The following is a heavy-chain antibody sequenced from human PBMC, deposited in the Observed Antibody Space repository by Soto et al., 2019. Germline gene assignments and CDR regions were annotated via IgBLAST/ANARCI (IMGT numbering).Heavy chain of an antibody. CDR1: GFIFSIYT. J-gene: IGHJ3*02. Sequence: PGGSLRLSCAASGFIFSIYTMNWVRQAPGKGLEWVSYIGSSGNTIYYADSMKGRFTISRDNAKNSLYLQTNSLRAEDTAVYYCARGDYYDSSGPFSDAFEIWGQGTMVTVSS. V-gene: IGHV3-48*04. CDR2: IGSSGNTI. CDR3: ARGDYYDSSGPFSDAFEI. D-gene: IGHD3-22*01.